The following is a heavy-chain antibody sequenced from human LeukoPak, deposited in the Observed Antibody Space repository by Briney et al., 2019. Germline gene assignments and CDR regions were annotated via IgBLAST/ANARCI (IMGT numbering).Heavy chain of an antibody. D-gene: IGHD1-26*01. J-gene: IGHJ6*03. Sequence: SETLSLTCTVSGGSISSSSYYWGWIRQPPGKGLEWIGSIYYSGSTYYNPSLKSRVTISVDTSKNQFPLKLSSVTAADTAVYYCARRRWEPPDSYYYYMDVWGKGTTVTVSS. CDR2: IYYSGST. CDR1: GGSISSSSYY. V-gene: IGHV4-39*01. CDR3: ARRRWEPPDSYYYYMDV.